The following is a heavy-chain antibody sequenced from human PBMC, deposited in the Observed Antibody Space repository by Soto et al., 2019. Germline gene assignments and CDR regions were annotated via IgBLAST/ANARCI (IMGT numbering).Heavy chain of an antibody. CDR2: ISYDGSNK. CDR1: GFTFSSYG. V-gene: IGHV3-30*03. J-gene: IGHJ4*02. Sequence: QVQLVESGGGVVQPGRSLRLSCAASGFTFSSYGMHWVRQAPGKGLEWVAVISYDGSNKYYADSVKGRFTISRDNSKNTLYLQMNSPRAEDTAVYYCASQRGIYSNSWFDFDYWGQGTLVTVSS. D-gene: IGHD6-13*01. CDR3: ASQRGIYSNSWFDFDY.